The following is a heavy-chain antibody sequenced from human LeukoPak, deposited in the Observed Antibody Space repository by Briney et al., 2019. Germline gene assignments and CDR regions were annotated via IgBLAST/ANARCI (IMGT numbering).Heavy chain of an antibody. V-gene: IGHV1-18*01. CDR2: ISAYNGNT. CDR1: GYTFTSYG. D-gene: IGHD3-22*01. J-gene: IGHJ4*02. CDR3: ASFGYYYDSSGYYYYFDY. Sequence: ASVKVSCKASGYTFTSYGISWVRQAPGQGLEWMGWISAYNGNTNYAQKLQGRVTMTTDTSTSTAYMELRSLRSDDTAVYYCASFGYYYDSSGYYYYFDYWGQGTLVTVSP.